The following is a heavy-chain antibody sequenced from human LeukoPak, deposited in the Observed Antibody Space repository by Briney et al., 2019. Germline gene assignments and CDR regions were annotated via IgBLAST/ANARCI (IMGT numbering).Heavy chain of an antibody. CDR2: ISGSGGST. D-gene: IGHD3-22*01. J-gene: IGHJ4*02. Sequence: GGSLRLSCAASGFTFSSYAMSWVRQAPGKGLEWVSAISGSGGSTYYADSVKGRFTISRDNSKNTLYLQMNSLRAEDTAVYYCAKGKDSGYYYLAFDYWGQGTLVTVSS. CDR1: GFTFSSYA. CDR3: AKGKDSGYYYLAFDY. V-gene: IGHV3-23*01.